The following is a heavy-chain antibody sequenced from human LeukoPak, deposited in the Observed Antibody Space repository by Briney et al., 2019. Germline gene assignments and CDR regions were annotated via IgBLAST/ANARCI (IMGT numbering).Heavy chain of an antibody. Sequence: QPGGSLRLSCAASGFTVSSNYMSWVRQAPGKGLEWVSVIYSGGSTYYADSVKGRFTISRDNSKNTLYLQMNSLRAEDTAVYYCARVVGHCSSTSCYLEYWGQGTLVTVSS. D-gene: IGHD2-2*01. CDR3: ARVVGHCSSTSCYLEY. J-gene: IGHJ4*02. CDR2: IYSGGST. CDR1: GFTVSSNY. V-gene: IGHV3-53*01.